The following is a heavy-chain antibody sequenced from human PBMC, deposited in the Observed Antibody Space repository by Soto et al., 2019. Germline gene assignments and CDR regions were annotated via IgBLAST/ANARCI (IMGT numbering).Heavy chain of an antibody. Sequence: QVQLQQWGAGLLKPSETLSLTCAAYGGSFGAYYWTWIRQPPGKGLEWIGEINHSGSTNYNPSLESRVTISVDTSKNQFSLKLSSVTAAETSVYYCSRGTNLRCFDWGQGTLVTVSS. CDR3: SRGTNLRCFD. CDR1: GGSFGAYY. CDR2: INHSGST. V-gene: IGHV4-34*01. D-gene: IGHD3-9*01. J-gene: IGHJ4*02.